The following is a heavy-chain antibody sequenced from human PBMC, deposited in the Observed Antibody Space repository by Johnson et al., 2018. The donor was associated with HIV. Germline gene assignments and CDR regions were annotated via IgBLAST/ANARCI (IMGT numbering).Heavy chain of an antibody. CDR2: ISGSGGST. V-gene: IGHV3-23*04. D-gene: IGHD7-27*01. CDR1: GFTFSSYA. Sequence: VQLVESGGGVVQPGGSLRLSCAASGFTFSSYAMSWVRQAPGKGLEWVSAISGSGGSTYYADSVKGRFTISRDNSKNTLYPQMNSLRAEDTAVYYCARDKANWGPSRDVGAFDIWGQGTMVTVSS. J-gene: IGHJ3*02. CDR3: ARDKANWGPSRDVGAFDI.